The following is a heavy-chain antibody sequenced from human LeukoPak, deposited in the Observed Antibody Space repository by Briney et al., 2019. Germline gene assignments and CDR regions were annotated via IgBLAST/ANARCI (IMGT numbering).Heavy chain of an antibody. Sequence: SETLSLTCTVSGGSISSYYWSWIRQPAGKGLEWIGRIYTSGSTNYNPSLKSRVTMSVDTSKNQFSLTLGSVTAADTAVYYCGRERYYYGSGSYRTNWFDPWGQGTLVTVSS. CDR2: IYTSGST. J-gene: IGHJ5*02. D-gene: IGHD3-10*01. CDR3: GRERYYYGSGSYRTNWFDP. V-gene: IGHV4-4*07. CDR1: GGSISSYY.